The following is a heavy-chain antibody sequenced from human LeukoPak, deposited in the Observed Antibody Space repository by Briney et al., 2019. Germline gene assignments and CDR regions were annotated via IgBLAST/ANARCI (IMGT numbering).Heavy chain of an antibody. D-gene: IGHD3-16*01. CDR3: ARASVLLSADY. Sequence: SEALSLTCTVSGGFITSSFYWSWIRQSPGKGLEWIGYVYNSGGTKYNPSLKSRLTISVDTSKNQFSLNLSSVTAADTAVYYCARASVLLSADYWGQGTLVTVSS. J-gene: IGHJ4*02. V-gene: IGHV4-59*01. CDR2: VYNSGGT. CDR1: GGFITSSFY.